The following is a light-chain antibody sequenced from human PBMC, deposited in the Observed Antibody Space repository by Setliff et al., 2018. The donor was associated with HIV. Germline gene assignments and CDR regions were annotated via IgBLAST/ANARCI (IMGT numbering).Light chain of an antibody. CDR2: EVS. Sequence: QSALAQPASVSGSPGQSITISCTGNSSNIGKYNFVSWYRQYPGKAPKLMIHEVSNRPPGVSNRFSGSKSGNTASLTISGLRAEDEANYYCTSYTTSSTLVVFGGGTKVTVL. V-gene: IGLV2-14*02. J-gene: IGLJ2*01. CDR3: TSYTTSSTLVV. CDR1: SSNIGKYNF.